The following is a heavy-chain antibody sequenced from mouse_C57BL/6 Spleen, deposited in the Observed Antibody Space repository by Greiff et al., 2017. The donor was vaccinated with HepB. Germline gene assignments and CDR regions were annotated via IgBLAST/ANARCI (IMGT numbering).Heavy chain of an antibody. V-gene: IGHV1-61*01. CDR2: IYPSDSET. CDR3: ARAVVAPLAY. Sequence: QVQLQQPGAELVRPGSSVKLSCKASGYTFTSYWMDWVKQRPGQGLEWIGNIYPSDSETHYNQKFKDKATLTVDKSSSTAYMQLSSLTSEDSAVYYCARAVVAPLAYWGQGTLVTVSA. J-gene: IGHJ3*01. D-gene: IGHD1-1*01. CDR1: GYTFTSYW.